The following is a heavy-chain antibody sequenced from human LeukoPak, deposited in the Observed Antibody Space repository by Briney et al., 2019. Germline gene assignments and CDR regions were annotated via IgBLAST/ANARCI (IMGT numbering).Heavy chain of an antibody. V-gene: IGHV4-31*03. CDR2: IYCSGST. CDR1: GGSISSGGYY. CDR3: AADLQAFAFDI. J-gene: IGHJ3*02. Sequence: PSETLSLTCTVSGGSISSGGYYWSWIRQHPGKGLEWIGYIYCSGSTFHNPSLKSRVTISVDTSKNQFSLKLNSVTAADTAVYYCAADLQAFAFDIWGQGTMVTVSS. D-gene: IGHD3-3*02.